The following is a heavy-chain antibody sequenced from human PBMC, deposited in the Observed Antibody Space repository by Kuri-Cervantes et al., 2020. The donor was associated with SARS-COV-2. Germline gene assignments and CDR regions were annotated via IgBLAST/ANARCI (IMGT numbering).Heavy chain of an antibody. CDR3: ARGMAGTPRYLDC. Sequence: LSLTCAASGFTVSTNFMNFFRQSAGKGLEWVSSLNPGGATFYADSVKGRFTISTDTSKNMVFLQMNNLRVDDTAVYYCARGMAGTPRYLDCWGRGTLVTVSS. CDR2: LNPGGAT. CDR1: GFTVSTNF. V-gene: IGHV3-53*01. D-gene: IGHD5-24*01. J-gene: IGHJ4*01.